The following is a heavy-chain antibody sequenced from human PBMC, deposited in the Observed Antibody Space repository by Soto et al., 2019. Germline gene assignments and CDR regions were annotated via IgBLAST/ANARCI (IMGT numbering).Heavy chain of an antibody. CDR1: GFTFSSYS. V-gene: IGHV3-21*01. D-gene: IGHD1-26*01. CDR3: ARDSMGGSYSIQNRPTY. Sequence: PGGSLRLSCAASGFTFSSYSMNWVRQAPGKGLEWVSSISSSSSYIYYADSVKGRFTISRDNAKNSLYLQMNSLRAEDTAVYYCARDSMGGSYSIQNRPTYWGQGTLVTVSS. J-gene: IGHJ4*02. CDR2: ISSSSSYI.